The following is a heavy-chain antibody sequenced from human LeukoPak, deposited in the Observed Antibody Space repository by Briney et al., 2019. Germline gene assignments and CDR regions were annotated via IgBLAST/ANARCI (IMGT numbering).Heavy chain of an antibody. CDR2: INHSGST. J-gene: IGHJ4*02. D-gene: IGHD1-26*01. CDR1: GGSFSGYY. CDR3: VSYSGSNAYYAY. V-gene: IGHV4-34*01. Sequence: PSETLSLTCAVYGGSFSGYYWSWIRQPPGKGLEWIGEINHSGSTNYNPSLKSRVTISVDTSKNQFSLKFSSVTAADTAVYYCVSYSGSNAYYAYWGQGTLVTVSS.